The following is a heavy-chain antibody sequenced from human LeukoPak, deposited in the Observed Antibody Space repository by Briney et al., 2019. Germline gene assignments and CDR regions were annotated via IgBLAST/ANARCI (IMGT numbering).Heavy chain of an antibody. D-gene: IGHD3-3*01. J-gene: IGHJ4*02. CDR3: ANDFWSGVDY. CDR2: IYYSGST. V-gene: IGHV4-59*08. CDR1: GGSISSYY. Sequence: SETLSLTCTVSGGSISSYYWSWIRQPPGKGLEWIGYIYYSGSTNYNPSLKSRVTISVDTSKNQFSLKLSSVTAADTAVYYCANDFWSGVDYWGQGTLVTVSS.